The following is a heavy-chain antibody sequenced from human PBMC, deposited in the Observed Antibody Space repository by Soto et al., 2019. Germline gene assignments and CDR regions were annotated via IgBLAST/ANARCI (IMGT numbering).Heavy chain of an antibody. Sequence: QVQLVQSGAEVKKPGSSVKVSCEASGGTFSSYSFSWVRQAPGQGLEWMGRVVPILGMANYAQKFQGRVTNNADKSTXTXYXXMRSLRSDDTAVYYCARGGAVVVPGSVDRHNWFDPWGQGTLVTVSS. V-gene: IGHV1-69*02. J-gene: IGHJ5*02. D-gene: IGHD2-2*01. CDR1: GGTFSSYS. CDR2: VVPILGMA. CDR3: ARGGAVVVPGSVDRHNWFDP.